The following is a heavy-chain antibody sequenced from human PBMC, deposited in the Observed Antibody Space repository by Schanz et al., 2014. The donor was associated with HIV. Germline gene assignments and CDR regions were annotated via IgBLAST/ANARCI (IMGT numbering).Heavy chain of an antibody. Sequence: EVQLLESGGGLVQPGGSLRLSCAASGFTFSSYAMTWVRQAPGKGLDWVSTISGSDADTYYADSVKGRFTISRDNSRNALYLHMNSLRADDTAIYYCVKAYSSGFSGAGSWGQGALVTVSS. J-gene: IGHJ5*02. CDR2: ISGSDADT. V-gene: IGHV3-23*01. D-gene: IGHD5-18*01. CDR3: VKAYSSGFSGAGS. CDR1: GFTFSSYA.